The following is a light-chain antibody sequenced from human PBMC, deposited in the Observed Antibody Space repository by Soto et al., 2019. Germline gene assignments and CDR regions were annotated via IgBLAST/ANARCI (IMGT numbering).Light chain of an antibody. Sequence: VLTQPPSVSAAPGQRITISCTGSSSNIGADFDVYWYQQLPGAAPKLLIYGNTNRPSGVPDRFSGSKSGTSASLAITGLQAEDEADYYCQSYDRSLTGVFGTGTKVTVL. J-gene: IGLJ1*01. V-gene: IGLV1-40*01. CDR2: GNT. CDR3: QSYDRSLTGV. CDR1: SSNIGADFD.